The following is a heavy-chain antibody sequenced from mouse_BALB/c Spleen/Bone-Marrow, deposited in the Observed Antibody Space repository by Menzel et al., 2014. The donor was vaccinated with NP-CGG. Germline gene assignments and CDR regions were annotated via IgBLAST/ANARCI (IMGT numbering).Heavy chain of an antibody. V-gene: IGHV1-20*02. CDR2: INPYNGDT. CDR1: GYSFTGYF. D-gene: IGHD2-1*01. J-gene: IGHJ3*01. CDR3: ARGGNYQAWFAY. Sequence: EVQLQQSGPELVKPGASVKISCKASGYSFTGYFMNWVMQSHGKSLEWIGRINPYNGDTFYNQKFKGKATLTVDKSSSTAHIELRSLASEDSAVYYCARGGNYQAWFAYWGQGTPVSVSA.